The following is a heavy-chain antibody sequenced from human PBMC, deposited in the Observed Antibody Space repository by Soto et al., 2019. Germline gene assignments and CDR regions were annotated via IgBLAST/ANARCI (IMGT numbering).Heavy chain of an antibody. CDR3: ARDRVVGDYGSGGN. CDR2: LSYDGSNK. V-gene: IGHV3-30-3*01. J-gene: IGHJ4*02. Sequence: QVQLVESGGGVVQPGRSLRLSCAASGFTFSSYAMHWVRQAPGKGLEWVAVLSYDGSNKYYADSVKGRFTISRDNSKNTLYLQMNSLGAEDTAVYYCARDRVVGDYGSGGNWGQGTLVTVSS. D-gene: IGHD3-10*01. CDR1: GFTFSSYA.